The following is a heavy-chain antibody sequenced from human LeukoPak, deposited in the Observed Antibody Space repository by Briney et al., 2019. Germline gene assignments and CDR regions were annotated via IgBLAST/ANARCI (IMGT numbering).Heavy chain of an antibody. CDR3: ASRSGRQWLPYFDY. Sequence: GGSLRLSCTSSGFSFSDYCMTWVRQAPGKGLEWVGFIRSKGNGGTKEYAASVKGRFTRSRDDSKSIAYLQMNSLKTEDTAVYHCASRSGRQWLPYFDYWGQGTLVTVSS. D-gene: IGHD1-26*01. CDR2: IRSKGNGGTK. J-gene: IGHJ4*02. V-gene: IGHV3-49*04. CDR1: GFSFSDYC.